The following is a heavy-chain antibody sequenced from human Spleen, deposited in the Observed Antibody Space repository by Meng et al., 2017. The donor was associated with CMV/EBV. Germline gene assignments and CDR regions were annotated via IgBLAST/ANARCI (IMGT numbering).Heavy chain of an antibody. CDR2: ISAYNGNT. J-gene: IGHJ4*02. CDR1: GGTFSSYA. V-gene: IGHV1-18*01. D-gene: IGHD3-22*01. CDR3: ATGMSSGYYLGLDY. Sequence: ASVKVSCKASGGTFSSYAISWVRQAPGQGLEWMGWISAYNGNTNYAQKLQGRVTMTEDISTDTAYMELSSLRSEDTAVYYCATGMSSGYYLGLDYWGQGTLVTVSS.